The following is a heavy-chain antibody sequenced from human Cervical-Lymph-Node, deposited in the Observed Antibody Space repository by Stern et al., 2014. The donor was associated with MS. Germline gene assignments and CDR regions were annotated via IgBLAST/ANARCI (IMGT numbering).Heavy chain of an antibody. D-gene: IGHD5-12*01. CDR2: INPNSGGT. J-gene: IGHJ6*02. CDR1: GYTFTGYY. V-gene: IGHV1-2*04. Sequence: VHLVESGAEVKKPGASVKVSCKASGYTFTGYYMHWVRQAPGQGLEWMGWINPNSGGTNYAQKFQGWVTMTRDTSISTAYMELSRLRSDDTAVYYCARDQSRRDYSYGMDVWGQGTTVTVSS. CDR3: ARDQSRRDYSYGMDV.